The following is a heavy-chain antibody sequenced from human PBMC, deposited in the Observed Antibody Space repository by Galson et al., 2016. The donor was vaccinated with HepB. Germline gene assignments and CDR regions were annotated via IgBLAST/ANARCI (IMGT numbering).Heavy chain of an antibody. J-gene: IGHJ6*02. CDR2: ISGSGGST. D-gene: IGHD5-24*01. CDR3: ARWRDYNYGMDV. V-gene: IGHV3-23*01. CDR1: GFTFSGYA. Sequence: SLRLSCAASGFTFSGYAMSWVRQAPGKGLQWVSTISGSGGSTYYADSVRGRFRISRHNSKNTLYLQMSSLRAGDTAVYYCARWRDYNYGMDVWGQGTTVTVSS.